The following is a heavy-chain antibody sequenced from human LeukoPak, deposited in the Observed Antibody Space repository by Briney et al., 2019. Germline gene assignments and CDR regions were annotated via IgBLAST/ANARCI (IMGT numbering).Heavy chain of an antibody. CDR2: IYYSGST. CDR1: GGSISSSSYY. Sequence: SETLSLTCTVSGGSISSSSYYWGWIRQPPGKGLEWIGYIYYSGSTNYNPSLKSRVTISVDTSKNQFSQKLSSVTAADTAVYYCARHEDTAMDNYFDYWGQGTLVTVSS. CDR3: ARHEDTAMDNYFDY. D-gene: IGHD5-18*01. V-gene: IGHV4-61*05. J-gene: IGHJ4*02.